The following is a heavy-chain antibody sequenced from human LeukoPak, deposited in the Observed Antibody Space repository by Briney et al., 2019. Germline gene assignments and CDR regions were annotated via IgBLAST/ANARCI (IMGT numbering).Heavy chain of an antibody. J-gene: IGHJ4*02. CDR1: GFTFSSYG. Sequence: GGSLRLSCAASGFTFSSYGMNWVRQAPGKGLEWVSGITGRGKSTYYAGSVKGRFTISRDNSKNTLYLQMNSLRAEDTAVYYCAKDRRLAAFDYGGQGTLVTVSS. D-gene: IGHD6-19*01. CDR2: ITGRGKST. CDR3: AKDRRLAAFDY. V-gene: IGHV3-23*01.